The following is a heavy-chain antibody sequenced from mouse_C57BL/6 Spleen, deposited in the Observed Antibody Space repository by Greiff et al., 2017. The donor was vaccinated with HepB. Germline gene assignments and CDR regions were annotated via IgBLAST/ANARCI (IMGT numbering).Heavy chain of an antibody. Sequence: VQLQQSGPGLAKPSQTLSLTCSVTGYSITSDYWNWIRKFPGNKLEYMGYISYSGSTYYNPSLKSRISITRDTSKNQYYLQLNSVTPEDTATYYCARNPITTVVKAGWYFDDWGTGTTVTVSS. CDR3: ARNPITTVVKAGWYFDD. CDR2: ISYSGST. D-gene: IGHD1-1*01. J-gene: IGHJ1*03. V-gene: IGHV3-8*01. CDR1: GYSITSDY.